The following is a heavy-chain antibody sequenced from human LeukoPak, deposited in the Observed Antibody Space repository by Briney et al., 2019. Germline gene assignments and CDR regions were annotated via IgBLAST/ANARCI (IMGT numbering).Heavy chain of an antibody. Sequence: PSETLSLTCTVSGGSISSYYWSWIRQPPGKGLEWIGYIYYSGSTNYNPSLKSRVTISVDTSKNQFSLKLSSVTAADTAVYYCARVIGRQQLGRHDAFDIWGQGTMVTVSS. D-gene: IGHD6-13*01. CDR3: ARVIGRQQLGRHDAFDI. V-gene: IGHV4-59*12. CDR1: GGSISSYY. CDR2: IYYSGST. J-gene: IGHJ3*02.